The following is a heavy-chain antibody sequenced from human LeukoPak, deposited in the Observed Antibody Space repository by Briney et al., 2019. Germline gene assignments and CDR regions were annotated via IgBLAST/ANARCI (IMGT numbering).Heavy chain of an antibody. CDR2: INHSGST. CDR3: ARGGAAAGNLVAYYFDY. Sequence: SETLSLTCAVYGGSFNGYYWSWIRQPPGKGLEWIGEINHSGSTNYNPSLKSRVTISVDTSKNQFSLKLSSVTAADTAVYYCARGGAAAGNLVAYYFDYWGQGTLVTVSS. D-gene: IGHD6-13*01. V-gene: IGHV4-34*01. CDR1: GGSFNGYY. J-gene: IGHJ4*02.